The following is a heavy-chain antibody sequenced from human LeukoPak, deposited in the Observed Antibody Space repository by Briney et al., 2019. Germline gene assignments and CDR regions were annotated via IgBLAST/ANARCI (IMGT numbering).Heavy chain of an antibody. D-gene: IGHD3-10*01. CDR1: GGSISSGGYY. Sequence: SQTLSLTCTVSGGSISSGGYYWSWIRQHPGKGLEWIGYIYYSGSTYYNPSLKSRVTISVDTSKNQFSLKLSSVTAADTAVYYCARYFCVPVYGSGSYYTEDAFDIWGQGTMVTVSS. J-gene: IGHJ3*02. CDR2: IYYSGST. V-gene: IGHV4-31*03. CDR3: ARYFCVPVYGSGSYYTEDAFDI.